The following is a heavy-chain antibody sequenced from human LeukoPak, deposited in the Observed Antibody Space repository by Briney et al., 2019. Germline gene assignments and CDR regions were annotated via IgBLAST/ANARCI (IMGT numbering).Heavy chain of an antibody. Sequence: SETLSLTCGVSGVSVTSTNWWTWVRQPPGKGLEWIGEVHLDGRTNYNPSLKSRLTMSVDLSENHVSLKLTSVTAADTAVYYCAREGGFYRPLDYSGQGTLVTVSS. J-gene: IGHJ4*02. CDR3: AREGGFYRPLDY. CDR2: VHLDGRT. V-gene: IGHV4-4*02. D-gene: IGHD3-16*02. CDR1: GVSVTSTNW.